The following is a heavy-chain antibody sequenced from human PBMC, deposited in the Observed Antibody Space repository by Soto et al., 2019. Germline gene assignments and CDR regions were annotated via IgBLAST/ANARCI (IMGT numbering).Heavy chain of an antibody. V-gene: IGHV3-33*01. Sequence: GGSLRLSCAASGFTFSSYGMHWVRQAPGKGLEWVAVIWYDGSNKYYADSVKGRFTISRDNSKNTLYLQMNSLRAEDTAVYYCARDSEYYDFWSGYSVRYYYYMDVWGKGTTVTVSS. CDR2: IWYDGSNK. CDR1: GFTFSSYG. CDR3: ARDSEYYDFWSGYSVRYYYYMDV. J-gene: IGHJ6*03. D-gene: IGHD3-3*01.